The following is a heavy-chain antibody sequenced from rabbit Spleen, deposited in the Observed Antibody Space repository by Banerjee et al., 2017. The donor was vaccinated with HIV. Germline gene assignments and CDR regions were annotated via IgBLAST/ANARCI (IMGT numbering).Heavy chain of an antibody. J-gene: IGHJ6*01. CDR3: ARDTGSSFSSYGMDL. V-gene: IGHV1S45*01. CDR1: GFSFSSSYY. CDR2: IYGGSSGST. D-gene: IGHD8-1*01. Sequence: QEQLEESGGDLVRPEGSLTLTCTASGFSFSSSYYMCWVRQAPGKGLEWIACIYGGSSGSTAYANWAKGRFTISKTSSTTVTLQMTSLTVADTATYFCARDTGSSFSSYGMDLWGQGTLVTVS.